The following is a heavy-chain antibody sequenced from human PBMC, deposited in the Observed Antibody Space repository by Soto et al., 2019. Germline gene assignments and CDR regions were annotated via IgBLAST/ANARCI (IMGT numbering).Heavy chain of an antibody. CDR3: ARDFITMVRGVIIPFGMDV. V-gene: IGHV3-30*03. CDR1: GFTFSSYG. J-gene: IGHJ6*02. D-gene: IGHD3-10*01. Sequence: PGGSLRLSCAASGFTFSSYGMHWVRQAPGKGLEWVAVISYDGSNKYYADSAKGRFTISRDNAKNSLYLQMNSLRAEDTAVYYCARDFITMVRGVIIPFGMDVWGQGTTVTVSS. CDR2: ISYDGSNK.